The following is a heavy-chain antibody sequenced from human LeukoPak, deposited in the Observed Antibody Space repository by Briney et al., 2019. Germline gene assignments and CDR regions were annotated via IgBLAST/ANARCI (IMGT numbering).Heavy chain of an antibody. D-gene: IGHD3-3*01. CDR2: ISSSSSYI. CDR3: ARTIFGVAAYFDY. Sequence: GGSLRLSCAASGFTFSSYSMNWGRQAPGKGLEWVSSISSSSSYIYYADSLKGRFTISRDNAKNSLYLEMNSLRAEDTAVYYCARTIFGVAAYFDYWGQGTLVTVSS. V-gene: IGHV3-21*01. J-gene: IGHJ4*02. CDR1: GFTFSSYS.